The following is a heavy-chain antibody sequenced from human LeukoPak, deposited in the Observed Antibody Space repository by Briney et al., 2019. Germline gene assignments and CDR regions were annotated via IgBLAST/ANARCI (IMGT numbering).Heavy chain of an antibody. V-gene: IGHV1-69-2*01. CDR3: ATGAYSGSLGY. J-gene: IGHJ4*02. CDR2: VDPEDGET. D-gene: IGHD1-26*01. Sequence: GAPVKVSCKVSGYTFTDYYMHWVQQAPGKGLEWMGLVDPEDGETIYAEKFQGRVTITADTSTDTAYMELSSLRSEDTAVYYCATGAYSGSLGYWGQGTLVTVSS. CDR1: GYTFTDYY.